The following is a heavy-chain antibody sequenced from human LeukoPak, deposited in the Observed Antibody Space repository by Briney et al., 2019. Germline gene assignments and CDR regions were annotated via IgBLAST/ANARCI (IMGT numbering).Heavy chain of an antibody. CDR2: INTNTGNP. D-gene: IGHD6-19*01. CDR3: ASPSGWLPADYYYGMDV. CDR1: GYTFTSYA. Sequence: ASVKVSCKASGYTFTSYAMNWVRQAPGQGLEWMGWINTNTGNPTYAQGFTGRFVFSLDTSVSTAYLQISSLKAEDTAVYYCASPSGWLPADYYYGMDVWGQGTTVTVSS. V-gene: IGHV7-4-1*02. J-gene: IGHJ6*02.